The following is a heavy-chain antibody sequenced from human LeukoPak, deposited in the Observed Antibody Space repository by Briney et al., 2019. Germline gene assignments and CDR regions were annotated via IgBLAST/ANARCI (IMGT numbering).Heavy chain of an antibody. V-gene: IGHV4-61*02. J-gene: IGHJ4*02. CDR2: IYTSGST. CDR1: GGSISSGSYY. D-gene: IGHD6-6*01. Sequence: SQTLSLTCTVSGGSISSGSYYWSWIRQPAGKGLEWIGRIYTSGSTNYNPSLKSRVTISVDTSKNQFSLKLSSVTAADTAVYYCARVDSSSRALDYWGQGTLVTVSS. CDR3: ARVDSSSRALDY.